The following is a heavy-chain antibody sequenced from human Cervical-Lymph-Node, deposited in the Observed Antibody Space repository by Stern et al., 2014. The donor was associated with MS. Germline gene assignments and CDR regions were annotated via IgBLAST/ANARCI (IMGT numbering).Heavy chain of an antibody. CDR2: IISILSST. V-gene: IGHV1-69*01. Sequence: QVQLVESGAVVKQPGSSVKVSCKASGGTLSSFAINWVRQAPGQGLEWMGGIISILSSTNYAKKFQCRVTSCADESTRTTYMELRSLRSEDTDRYYCAGSYSWTYKELDYWGQGTLVTVSA. J-gene: IGHJ4*02. CDR3: AGSYSWTYKELDY. CDR1: GGTLSSFA. D-gene: IGHD1-26*01.